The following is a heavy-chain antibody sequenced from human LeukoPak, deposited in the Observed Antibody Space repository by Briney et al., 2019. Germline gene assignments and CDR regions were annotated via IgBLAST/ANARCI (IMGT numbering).Heavy chain of an antibody. CDR3: ARVEDIVVVPAAMPHENWFDP. Sequence: ASVKVSCKASGYTFTSYGISWVRQAPGQGLEWMGWISAYNGNTNYAQKLQGRVTMTTDTSTSTAYTELRSLRSDDTAVYYCARVEDIVVVPAAMPHENWFDPWGQGTLVTVSS. CDR2: ISAYNGNT. J-gene: IGHJ5*02. V-gene: IGHV1-18*04. D-gene: IGHD2-2*01. CDR1: GYTFTSYG.